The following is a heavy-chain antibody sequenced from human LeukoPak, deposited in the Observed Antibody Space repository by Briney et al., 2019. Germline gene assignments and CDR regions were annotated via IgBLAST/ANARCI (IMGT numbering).Heavy chain of an antibody. CDR2: IHNSGSS. Sequence: SETLSLTCTVSADSLSSGGHYWAWIRQLPGKGLESIGFIHNSGSSRHNPSLKDRVAISVDASRKQFALRLSSVTAADTAIYYCARGGNRFGGFYFDYWGKGIQVIVSS. J-gene: IGHJ4*02. CDR1: ADSLSSGGHY. V-gene: IGHV4-31*03. CDR3: ARGGNRFGGFYFDY. D-gene: IGHD3-10*01.